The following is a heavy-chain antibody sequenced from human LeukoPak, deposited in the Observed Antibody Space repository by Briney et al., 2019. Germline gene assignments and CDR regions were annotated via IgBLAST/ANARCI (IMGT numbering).Heavy chain of an antibody. CDR2: ISSSSSTI. CDR1: GFTFSSYS. CDR3: ARDGGVVPAARGVYYYYYMDV. V-gene: IGHV3-48*01. J-gene: IGHJ6*03. D-gene: IGHD2-2*01. Sequence: PGGSLRLSCAASGFTFSSYSMNWVRQAPGKGLEWVSYISSSSSTIYYADSVKGRFTISRDNAKNSLYLQMNSLRAEDTAVYYCARDGGVVPAARGVYYYYYMDVWGKGTTVTVSS.